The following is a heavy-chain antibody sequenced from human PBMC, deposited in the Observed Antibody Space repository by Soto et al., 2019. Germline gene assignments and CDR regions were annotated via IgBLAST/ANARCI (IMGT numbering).Heavy chain of an antibody. V-gene: IGHV3-21*01. J-gene: IGHJ5*02. CDR1: GFTFSSYS. CDR2: ISSGSSYI. CDR3: ARDQGFSGGPNWFDP. D-gene: IGHD3-16*01. Sequence: PGGSLRLSCAASGFTFSSYSMNWVRQAPGKGLEWVSSISSGSSYIYYADSVKGRFTISRDNAKNSLYLQMNSLRAEDTAVYYCARDQGFSGGPNWFDPWGQGTLVTVSS.